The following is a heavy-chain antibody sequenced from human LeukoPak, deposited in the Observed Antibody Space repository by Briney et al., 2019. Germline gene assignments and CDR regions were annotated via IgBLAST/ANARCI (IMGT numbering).Heavy chain of an antibody. Sequence: GGSLRLSCAASGFTFSSYWMDWVRHAPGEGLVWVSRINSDGSSTSYAGSVKVRFTISRDNAKNTPYLQMNRLRAEDRVVYYCARQAASDAFDIWGQGTMVTVSS. CDR2: INSDGSST. D-gene: IGHD6-25*01. J-gene: IGHJ3*02. CDR1: GFTFSSYW. V-gene: IGHV3-74*01. CDR3: ARQAASDAFDI.